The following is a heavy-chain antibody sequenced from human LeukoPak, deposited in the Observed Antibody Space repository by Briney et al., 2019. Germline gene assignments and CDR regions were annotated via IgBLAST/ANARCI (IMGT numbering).Heavy chain of an antibody. Sequence: PSHTVSLTCAVSGGSISSGGYSWRWLRRPPGKGLERIGYIYHSGSTYYNPSLKSRVTISVDRSKNQFSLKLSSVTAADTAVYYCARVKIDPGYSSSWYYFDYWGQGTLVTVSS. J-gene: IGHJ4*02. CDR1: GGSISSGGYS. CDR3: ARVKIDPGYSSSWYYFDY. D-gene: IGHD6-13*01. CDR2: IYHSGST. V-gene: IGHV4-30-2*01.